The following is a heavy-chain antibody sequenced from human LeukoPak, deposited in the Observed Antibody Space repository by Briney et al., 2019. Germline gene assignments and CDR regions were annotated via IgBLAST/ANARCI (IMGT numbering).Heavy chain of an antibody. J-gene: IGHJ5*02. D-gene: IGHD1-26*01. CDR3: ARRAAEWELLDV. V-gene: IGHV5-51*01. CDR2: IYPVDSDT. Sequence: GESLKISCQASGYSFTSYWIGWVRQMPGKGLKWMGTIYPVDSDTRYSPSFQGQVTISADKPISTAYLQWSSLKASDTAMYYCARRAAEWELLDVWGQGTLVTVSS. CDR1: GYSFTSYW.